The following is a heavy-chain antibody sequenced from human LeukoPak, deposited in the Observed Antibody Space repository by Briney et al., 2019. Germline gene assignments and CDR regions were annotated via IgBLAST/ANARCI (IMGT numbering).Heavy chain of an antibody. CDR3: ARQWSSGWSFFDY. Sequence: ASVTVSCKASGYTFTTYWIGWVRQMPGKGLEWMGIIYPGDSDTRYSPSFQGQVTISADKSISTAYLQWSSLKASDTAMYYCARQWSSGWSFFDYWGQGTLVTVSS. D-gene: IGHD6-19*01. CDR1: GYTFTTYW. V-gene: IGHV5-51*01. J-gene: IGHJ4*02. CDR2: IYPGDSDT.